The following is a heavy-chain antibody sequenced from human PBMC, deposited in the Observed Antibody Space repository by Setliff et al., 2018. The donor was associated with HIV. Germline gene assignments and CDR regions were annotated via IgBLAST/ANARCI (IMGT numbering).Heavy chain of an antibody. D-gene: IGHD4-17*01. J-gene: IGHJ5*02. CDR1: GFTFSSYA. CDR3: AKDGDYGLFDP. V-gene: IGHV3-30*02. CDR2: IRFDGTNK. Sequence: GESLKISCAASGFTFSSYAMHWVRQAPGKGLEWVAFIRFDGTNKYADSVKGRFTISRDNSKNTLYLQMKSLRAEDTAVYYCAKDGDYGLFDPWGQGTLVTVSS.